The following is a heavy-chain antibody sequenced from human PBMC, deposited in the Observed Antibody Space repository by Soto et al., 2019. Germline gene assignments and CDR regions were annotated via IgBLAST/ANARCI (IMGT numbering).Heavy chain of an antibody. CDR2: ISGYNGNT. Sequence: QVQLVQSRGEVKKPGASVKVSCKTSGYSFTTYGISWVRQAPGQGLEWMGWISGYNGNTNYAQKLQGRVTRTTDTSTSTAYMELRSLRSDDTAVYYCAREGPAPYYYYGMDVWCQGRTVTVSS. J-gene: IGHJ6*02. CDR1: GYSFTTYG. V-gene: IGHV1-18*01. CDR3: AREGPAPYYYYGMDV.